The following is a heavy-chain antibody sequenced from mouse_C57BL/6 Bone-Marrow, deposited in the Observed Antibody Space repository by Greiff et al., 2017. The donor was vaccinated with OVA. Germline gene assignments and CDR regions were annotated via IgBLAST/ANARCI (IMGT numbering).Heavy chain of an antibody. CDR3: ARSGPTYFDG. CDR1: GYTFTSYW. D-gene: IGHD3-1*01. Sequence: QVQLQQPGAELVRPGTSVKLSCKASGYTFTSYWMHWVKQRPGQGLEWIGVIDPSDSYTNYNQKFKGKATLTVDTSSSTAYMQLSSLTSEDSAVDYCARSGPTYFDGWGTGTTVTVSS. J-gene: IGHJ1*03. CDR2: IDPSDSYT. V-gene: IGHV1-59*01.